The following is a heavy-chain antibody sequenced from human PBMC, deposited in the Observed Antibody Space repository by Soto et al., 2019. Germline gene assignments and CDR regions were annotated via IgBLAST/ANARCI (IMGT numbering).Heavy chain of an antibody. V-gene: IGHV3-30*18. D-gene: IGHD3-3*01. Sequence: GGSLSLSCAASGFTFSSYGMHWVRQAPGKGLEWVAVISYDGSNKYYADSVKGRFTISRDNSKNTLYLQMNSLRAEDTAVYYCAKDYLTIFGVVSRFDYWGQGTLVTVSS. CDR1: GFTFSSYG. CDR2: ISYDGSNK. CDR3: AKDYLTIFGVVSRFDY. J-gene: IGHJ4*02.